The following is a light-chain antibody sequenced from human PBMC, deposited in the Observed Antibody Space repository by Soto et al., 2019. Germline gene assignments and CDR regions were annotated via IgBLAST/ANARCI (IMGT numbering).Light chain of an antibody. J-gene: IGLJ1*01. Sequence: QSVLTXPASVSGSPGQSITISCTGTSSDVGGYNYVSWYQQHPGKAPKFMIYDVSNRPSGVSNRFSGSKSGNTASLTISGLQAEDEADYYCSSYTSSSSLYVFGTGTKVTVL. V-gene: IGLV2-14*01. CDR3: SSYTSSSSLYV. CDR1: SSDVGGYNY. CDR2: DVS.